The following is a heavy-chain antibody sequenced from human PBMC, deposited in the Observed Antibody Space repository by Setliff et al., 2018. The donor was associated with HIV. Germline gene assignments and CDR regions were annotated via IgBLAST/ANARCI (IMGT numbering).Heavy chain of an antibody. CDR1: GGSFSGYY. CDR2: INHSGRT. V-gene: IGHV4-34*01. CDR3: ARGRMGYYGSGSYLP. Sequence: PSETLSLTCAVYGGSFSGYYWSWVRQPPGKGLEWIGEINHSGRTNSNPSLKSRVTISADTSKNQFSLKLTSVTAADTAVYYCARGRMGYYGSGSYLPWGQGMLVTVSS. D-gene: IGHD3-10*01. J-gene: IGHJ5*02.